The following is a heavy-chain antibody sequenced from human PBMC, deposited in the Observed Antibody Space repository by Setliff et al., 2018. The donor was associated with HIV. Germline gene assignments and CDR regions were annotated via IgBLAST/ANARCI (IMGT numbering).Heavy chain of an antibody. Sequence: SVKVSCKASGGTFSSYAISWVRQAPGQGLEWMGRIIPIFGTANYAQKFQGRVTITADKSTSTAYMELSSLRSEDTAVYYCAREMITMVRVVVYYYYMDVWGKGTAVTVSS. J-gene: IGHJ6*03. CDR1: GGTFSSYA. CDR2: IIPIFGTA. CDR3: AREMITMVRVVVYYYYMDV. D-gene: IGHD3-10*01. V-gene: IGHV1-69*06.